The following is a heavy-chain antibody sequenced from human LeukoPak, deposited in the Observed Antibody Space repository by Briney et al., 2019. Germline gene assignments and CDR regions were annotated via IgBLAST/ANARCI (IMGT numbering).Heavy chain of an antibody. CDR2: IYYSGST. CDR3: ARWYDTSGYYFYGMDV. D-gene: IGHD3-22*01. J-gene: IGHJ6*02. CDR1: GGSISSHY. Sequence: SETLSLTYIVSGGSISSHYWYWIRQPPGKGLEWIGYIYYSGSTNYNPSLKSRVTISVGTSKNQFSLKLSSVTAADTAVYYCARWYDTSGYYFYGMDVWGQGTTVTVSS. V-gene: IGHV4-59*11.